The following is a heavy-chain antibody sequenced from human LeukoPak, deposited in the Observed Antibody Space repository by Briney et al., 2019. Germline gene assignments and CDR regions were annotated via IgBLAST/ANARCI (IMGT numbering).Heavy chain of an antibody. CDR2: INHSGST. Sequence: PSGTLSLTCAVYGESFSGYYWSWIRQPPGKGLEWIGEINHSGSTNYNPSLKSRVTISVDTSKNQFSLKLSSVTAADTAVYYCARARSQWLIDYWGQGTLVTVSS. D-gene: IGHD6-19*01. V-gene: IGHV4-34*01. CDR1: GESFSGYY. J-gene: IGHJ4*02. CDR3: ARARSQWLIDY.